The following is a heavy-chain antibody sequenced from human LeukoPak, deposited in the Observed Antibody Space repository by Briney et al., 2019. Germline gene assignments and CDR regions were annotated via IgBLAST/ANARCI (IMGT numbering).Heavy chain of an antibody. J-gene: IGHJ6*02. V-gene: IGHV3-23*01. CDR2: FGAGTGAIT. CDR3: AKNYEPARRVPYGMDV. CDR1: GFTFSSYA. Sequence: PGGSLRLSCAASGFTFSSYAMRWVRQAPGKGLEWVSAFGAGTGAITIYADSVKGRFTISRDDSKSTLYPQMNSLRAEDTAIYYCAKNYEPARRVPYGMDVWRQGTTVTVSS. D-gene: IGHD3-22*01.